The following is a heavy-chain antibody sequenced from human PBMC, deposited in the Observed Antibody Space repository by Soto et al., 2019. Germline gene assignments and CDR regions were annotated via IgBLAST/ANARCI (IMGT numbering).Heavy chain of an antibody. V-gene: IGHV1-3*01. CDR1: GINYNTYA. J-gene: IGHJ4*02. D-gene: IGHD5-12*01. CDR3: ARAISGYVT. Sequence: QVQLVQSGAEMKKPGASVKLSCKTSGINYNTYAIHWVRQAPGQGLEWMGWINAGNGDTRYSQNFQGRVTLTRDTSESTVYMDLDSLKSEDTGVYYCARAISGYVTWGKGTLVTVSS. CDR2: INAGNGDT.